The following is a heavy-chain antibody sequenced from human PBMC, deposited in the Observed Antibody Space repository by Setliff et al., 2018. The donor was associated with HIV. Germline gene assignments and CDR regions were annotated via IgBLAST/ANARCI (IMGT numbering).Heavy chain of an antibody. CDR2: IRSDGRRK. V-gene: IGHV3-30*02. J-gene: IGHJ1*01. CDR1: GFAFSDYG. D-gene: IGHD1-26*01. CDR3: AKSVGQEGSH. Sequence: PGGSLRLSCGASGFAFSDYGIHWMRQAPGKGLEWVAFIRSDGRRKYYADSVKGRFTISKDNSRNMVYLEMNSLRPDDTGMHYCAKSVGQEGSHWGQGTLVTVSS.